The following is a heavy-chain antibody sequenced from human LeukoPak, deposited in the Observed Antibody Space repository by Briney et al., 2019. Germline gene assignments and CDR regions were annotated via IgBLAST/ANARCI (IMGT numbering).Heavy chain of an antibody. V-gene: IGHV4-61*01. CDR2: IYYSGIT. D-gene: IGHD1-26*01. CDR3: ARAGRWEGRPHAFDI. CDR1: GGSISSSSYY. J-gene: IGHJ3*02. Sequence: ASETLSLTCTVSGGSISSSSYYWNWLRQPPGKGREWIGYIYYSGITNYNPSLKSRVTISVDTSNNQFSLKLTSVTAADTAVYYCARAGRWEGRPHAFDIWGQGTMVTVSS.